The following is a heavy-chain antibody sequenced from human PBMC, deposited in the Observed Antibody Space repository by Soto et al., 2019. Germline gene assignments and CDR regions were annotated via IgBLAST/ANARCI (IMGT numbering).Heavy chain of an antibody. V-gene: IGHV1-69*13. CDR2: IIPSYGAA. J-gene: IGHJ6*02. CDR3: ARPSSQYRVDYSMDV. Sequence: SVKVSCKTSGGTFSSYAINWVRQAPGQGLEWVGGIIPSYGAANYAQKFLGRVTITADESTNTASMELSSLRSEDTAVYYCARPSSQYRVDYSMDVWGQGTTVTVSS. D-gene: IGHD5-12*01. CDR1: GGTFSSYA.